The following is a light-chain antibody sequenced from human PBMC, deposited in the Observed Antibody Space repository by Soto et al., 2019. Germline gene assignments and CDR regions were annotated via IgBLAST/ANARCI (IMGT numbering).Light chain of an antibody. CDR1: SSDVGGYNY. J-gene: IGLJ2*01. CDR3: SSYTSSSTPVV. Sequence: QSALTQPASVSGSPGQSITISCTGTSSDVGGYNYVSWYQQHPGKAPILMIYDVSNRPSGVSNRFSGSKSGNTASLTISGLQVEDEADYYCSSYTSSSTPVVFGGGTKLTVL. CDR2: DVS. V-gene: IGLV2-14*01.